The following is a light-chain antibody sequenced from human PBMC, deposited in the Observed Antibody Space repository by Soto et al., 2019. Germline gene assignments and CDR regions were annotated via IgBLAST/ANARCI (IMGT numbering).Light chain of an antibody. CDR3: SSYTTSSTLV. Sequence: QSALTQPASVSGSPGQSITISCTGTSSDIGGYNFVSWYQQHPGKAPKLMIYDVTNRPPGLSDRFSGSKSGNTASLTISGLQAEDEADYYCSSYTTSSTLVFGGGTKFTVL. V-gene: IGLV2-14*03. J-gene: IGLJ3*02. CDR2: DVT. CDR1: SSDIGGYNF.